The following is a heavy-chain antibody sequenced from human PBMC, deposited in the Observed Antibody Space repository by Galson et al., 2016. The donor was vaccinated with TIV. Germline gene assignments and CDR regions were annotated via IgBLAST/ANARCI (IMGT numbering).Heavy chain of an antibody. V-gene: IGHV2-5*02. Sequence: PALVKPTQTLTLTCSFSGFSLTTSGVGVGWIRQPPRKALEWLGFIYWDDRKLYSPSLKTRPTITRDTPKNQVVLTMTNMDPVDTATYYCAHRGDGHNKIFDYWGQGTLVTVSS. D-gene: IGHD5-24*01. CDR2: IYWDDRK. CDR3: AHRGDGHNKIFDY. CDR1: GFSLTTSGVG. J-gene: IGHJ4*02.